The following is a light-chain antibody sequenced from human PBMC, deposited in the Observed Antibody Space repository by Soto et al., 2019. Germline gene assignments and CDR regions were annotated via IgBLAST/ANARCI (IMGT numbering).Light chain of an antibody. J-gene: IGKJ3*01. Sequence: EIVLTQSPATLSLSPGERASLSWRASQSIGNSLAWYQHKPGQAPRLLMYDVSNRATGIPARFSGSGSGTDFTLTISSLEPEDFAVYYCQLCVIWPLFTFGPGTKVDIK. CDR1: QSIGNS. V-gene: IGKV3-11*01. CDR3: QLCVIWPLFT. CDR2: DVS.